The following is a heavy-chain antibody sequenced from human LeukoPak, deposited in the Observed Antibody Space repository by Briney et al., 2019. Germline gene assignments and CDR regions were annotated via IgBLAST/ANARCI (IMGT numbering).Heavy chain of an antibody. J-gene: IGHJ4*02. CDR2: INQDGSQK. V-gene: IGHV3-7*01. Sequence: GGSLRLSCAASGFTFSTYWMSWVRQAPGKGLEWVAIINQDGSQKYYVDSVKGRFTISRDNAKNSLYLQMDSLRVEDTAVYHCAKDVAWGRMDLGGQGTLATVSS. CDR3: AKDVAWGRMDL. D-gene: IGHD3/OR15-3a*01. CDR1: GFTFSTYW.